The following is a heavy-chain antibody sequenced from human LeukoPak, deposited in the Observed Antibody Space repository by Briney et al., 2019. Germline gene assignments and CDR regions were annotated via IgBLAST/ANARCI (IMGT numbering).Heavy chain of an antibody. CDR2: ISGSGGST. V-gene: IGHV3-23*01. Sequence: GGSLRLSCAASGFRFSFYSMNWVRQAPGKGLEWVSAISGSGGSTYYADSVKGRFTISRDNSKNTLYLQMNSLRAEDTAVYYCANRAVTTYFDYWGQGTLVTVSS. J-gene: IGHJ4*02. CDR1: GFRFSFYS. D-gene: IGHD4-17*01. CDR3: ANRAVTTYFDY.